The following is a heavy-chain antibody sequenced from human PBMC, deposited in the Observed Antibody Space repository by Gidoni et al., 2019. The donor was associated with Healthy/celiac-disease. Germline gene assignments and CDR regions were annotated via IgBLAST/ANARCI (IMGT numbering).Heavy chain of an antibody. CDR2: IRGSGGST. Sequence: EVPLLESGVGLVQSGVSLRLSCAASGFTFRRYAMSWVRQAPGKGLEWVSAIRGSGGSTYYADSVKGRFTISRDNSKNTLYLQMNSLRAEDTAVYYWAGKLAPYYYYGMDVWGQGTTVTVSS. V-gene: IGHV3-23*01. D-gene: IGHD3-3*02. J-gene: IGHJ6*02. CDR1: GFTFRRYA. CDR3: AGKLAPYYYYGMDV.